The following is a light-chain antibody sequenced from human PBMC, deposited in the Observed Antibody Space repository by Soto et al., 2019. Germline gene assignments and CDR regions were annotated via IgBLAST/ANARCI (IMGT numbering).Light chain of an antibody. CDR3: SSYAGSNNSPGI. CDR2: EVS. Sequence: QSALTQPPSASGSPGQSVTISCTGTSSDVGGYNYVSWYQQHPGKAPKLMIYEVSKWPSGVPDRFSGSKSGNTASLTVSGLQAEDEADYYCSSYAGSNNSPGIFGGGTQLTVL. V-gene: IGLV2-8*01. J-gene: IGLJ2*01. CDR1: SSDVGGYNY.